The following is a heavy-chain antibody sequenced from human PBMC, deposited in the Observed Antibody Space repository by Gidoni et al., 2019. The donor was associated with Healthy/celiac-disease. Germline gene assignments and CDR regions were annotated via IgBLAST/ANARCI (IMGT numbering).Heavy chain of an antibody. CDR1: GGSFSGYY. CDR3: ARGRGYCSSTSCPDRWFDP. Sequence: VQLQQWGAGLLKPSETLSLTCAVYGGSFSGYYWSWIRQPPGKGLEWIGEINHSGSTNYNPSLKSRVTISVDTSKNQFSLKLSSVTAADTAVYYCARGRGYCSSTSCPDRWFDPWGQGTLVTVSS. CDR2: INHSGST. D-gene: IGHD2-2*03. J-gene: IGHJ5*02. V-gene: IGHV4-34*01.